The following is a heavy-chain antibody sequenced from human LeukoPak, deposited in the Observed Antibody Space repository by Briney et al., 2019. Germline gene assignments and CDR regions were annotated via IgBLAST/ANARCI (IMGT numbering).Heavy chain of an antibody. D-gene: IGHD4-17*01. V-gene: IGHV3-30*04. J-gene: IGHJ5*02. CDR1: GFTISTYP. CDR2: ISYDGSNK. Sequence: PGGSLRLSCSASGFTISTYPMHWVRQAPGKGLEWVAVISYDGSNKYYADSVKGRFTISRDNSKNTLYLQMNSLRAEDTAVYYCAKEPHYGDYFNWFDPWGQGTLVTVSS. CDR3: AKEPHYGDYFNWFDP.